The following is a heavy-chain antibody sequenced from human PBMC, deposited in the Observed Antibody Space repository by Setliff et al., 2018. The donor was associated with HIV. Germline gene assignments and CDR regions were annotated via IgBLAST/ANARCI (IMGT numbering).Heavy chain of an antibody. CDR3: ARAYFGSGIYY. D-gene: IGHD3-10*01. CDR2: IYSSGST. CDR1: GDSISTDY. V-gene: IGHV4-4*09. Sequence: SETLSLTCTVPGDSISTDYWTWIRQPPGKGLEWLGHIYSSGSTNYNPSLKSRVTISVDTSKNQFSLKLYSVTAADTAVYYCARAYFGSGIYYWGQGTLVTVSS. J-gene: IGHJ4*02.